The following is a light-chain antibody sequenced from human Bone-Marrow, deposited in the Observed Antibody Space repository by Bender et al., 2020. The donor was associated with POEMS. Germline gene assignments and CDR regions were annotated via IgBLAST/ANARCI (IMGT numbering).Light chain of an antibody. CDR1: SNDVGGYNH. CDR3: VAWDASLNGWV. CDR2: DVN. Sequence: QSALTQPRSVSGSPGQSVAISCTGTSNDVGGYNHVSWYQHHPDKAPRLMIFDVNNRPSGVPDRFSGSKSGNTASLTISGLQSDDEAIYFCVAWDASLNGWVFGGGTKLTVL. J-gene: IGLJ3*02. V-gene: IGLV2-11*01.